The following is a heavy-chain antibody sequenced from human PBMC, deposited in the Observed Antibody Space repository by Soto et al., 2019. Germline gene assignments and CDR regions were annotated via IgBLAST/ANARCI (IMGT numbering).Heavy chain of an antibody. J-gene: IGHJ6*03. CDR1: GGSISSGGYY. CDR2: LYYSGST. CDR3: ARHGITMVRGVIIHHYYYMDV. V-gene: IGHV4-39*01. D-gene: IGHD3-10*01. Sequence: QLQLQESGPGLVQPSETLSLTCTVSGGSISSGGYYWGWIRQPPGKGLEWIGSLYYSGSTYYNPSLKSRLTISVDTSTNQFSLKVSSVTAADTAVYYCARHGITMVRGVIIHHYYYMDVWGKGTTVTVSS.